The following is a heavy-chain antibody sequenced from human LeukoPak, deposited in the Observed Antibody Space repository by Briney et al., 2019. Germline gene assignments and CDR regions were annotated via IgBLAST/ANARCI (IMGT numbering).Heavy chain of an antibody. CDR2: ISGSGGST. V-gene: IGHV3-23*01. CDR3: AKDPRFSSQFDY. Sequence: GGSLRLSCAVSGFTFSSYAMRWVRQAPGKGLEWVSAISGSGGSTYYADSVKGRFTISRDNSKNTLYLQMNSLRAEDTAVYYCAKDPRFSSQFDYWGQGTLVTVSS. J-gene: IGHJ4*02. D-gene: IGHD6-6*01. CDR1: GFTFSSYA.